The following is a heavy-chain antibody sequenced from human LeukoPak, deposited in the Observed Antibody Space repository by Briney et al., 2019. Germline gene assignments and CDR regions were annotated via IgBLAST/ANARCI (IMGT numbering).Heavy chain of an antibody. D-gene: IGHD1-26*01. J-gene: IGHJ4*02. V-gene: IGHV3-43D*03. CDR3: ARDWYSGNFPLDY. Sequence: GGSLRLSCAASGFTFDDYAMHWVRQAPGKGLEWVSLISWDGGSTYYADSVKGRFTISRDNARNSLYLQMNSLRAEDTAVYYCARDWYSGNFPLDYWGQGTLVTVSS. CDR1: GFTFDDYA. CDR2: ISWDGGST.